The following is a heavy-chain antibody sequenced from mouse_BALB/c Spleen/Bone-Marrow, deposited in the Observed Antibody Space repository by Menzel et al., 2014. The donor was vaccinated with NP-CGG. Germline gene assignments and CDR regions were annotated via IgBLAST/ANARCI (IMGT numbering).Heavy chain of an antibody. CDR1: GYTFTSYW. CDR3: ARGNYQAMDY. V-gene: IGHV1-7*01. D-gene: IGHD2-1*01. CDR2: INPSTGYT. Sequence: VMLVESGAELAKPGASVKMSCKASGYTFTSYWMHWVKQRLGQGLEWIGYINPSTGYTEYNQKFKDKATLTADKSSSTAYKQLGILTSEDSAVYYCARGNYQAMDYWGQGTPVTVSS. J-gene: IGHJ4*01.